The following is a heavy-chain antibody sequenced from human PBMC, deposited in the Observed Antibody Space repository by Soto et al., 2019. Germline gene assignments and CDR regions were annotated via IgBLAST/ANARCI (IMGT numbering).Heavy chain of an antibody. J-gene: IGHJ6*02. V-gene: IGHV3-33*01. CDR1: EFTFSNYG. CDR3: ARDDEYSGNGMDV. CDR2: ILNDGSNR. D-gene: IGHD3-10*01. Sequence: QVQLVESGGGVVQPGRSLRLSCAASEFTFSNYGMRWVRQAPGKGLEWVAVILNDGSNRYHADSVKDRFTISRDNSKNTRYLQMNSLRAEDTAVYYCARDDEYSGNGMDVWGQGTTVTVS.